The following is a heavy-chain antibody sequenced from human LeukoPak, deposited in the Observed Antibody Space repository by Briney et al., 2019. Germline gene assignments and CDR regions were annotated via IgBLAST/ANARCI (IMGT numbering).Heavy chain of an antibody. J-gene: IGHJ6*03. CDR3: ARGYTRPYSMGGYYYYYYMDV. CDR2: ISSSSTYI. Sequence: GGSLRLSGAASGFTFSSYSMNWVRQAPGKGLEWVSSISSSSTYIYYADSVKGRFTISRDNAKNSLYLQMNSLRAEDTAVYYCARGYTRPYSMGGYYYYYYMDVWGKGTTVTVSS. D-gene: IGHD4-11*01. V-gene: IGHV3-21*01. CDR1: GFTFSSYS.